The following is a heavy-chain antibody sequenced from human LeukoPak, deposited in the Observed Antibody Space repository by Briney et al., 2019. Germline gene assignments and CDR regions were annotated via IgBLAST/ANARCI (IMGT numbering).Heavy chain of an antibody. CDR2: IYWDDDK. Sequence: TLSLTCTVSGGSISSYYWSWIRQPPGKALEWLALIYWDDDKRYSPSLKSRLTITKDTSKNQVVLTMTNMDPVDTATYYCAHESSGSNYGMDVWGQGTTVTVSS. CDR1: GGSISSYYW. V-gene: IGHV2-5*08. J-gene: IGHJ6*02. D-gene: IGHD6-19*01. CDR3: AHESSGSNYGMDV.